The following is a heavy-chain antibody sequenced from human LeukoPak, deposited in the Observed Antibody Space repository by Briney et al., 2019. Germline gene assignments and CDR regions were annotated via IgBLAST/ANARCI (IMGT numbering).Heavy chain of an antibody. J-gene: IGHJ4*02. CDR3: ARDVGPYGGSPGGD. CDR2: IKTDGSES. V-gene: IGHV3-74*01. D-gene: IGHD1-26*01. CDR1: GFMFNSFW. Sequence: GSLRLSCEASGFMFNSFWMHWVRQGPGKGLVWVARIKTDGSESSYADFVRGRFIISRDNARNTLFLQMDSLRDDDTAVYFCARDVGPYGGSPGGDWGQGILVTVSS.